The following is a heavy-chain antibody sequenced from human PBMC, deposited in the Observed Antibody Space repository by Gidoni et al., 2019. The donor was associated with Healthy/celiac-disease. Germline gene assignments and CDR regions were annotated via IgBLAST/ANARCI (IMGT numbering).Heavy chain of an antibody. CDR3: ARVPAYSSSWTNWFDP. CDR1: GGSISRGSYY. CDR2: IYTSGST. D-gene: IGHD6-13*01. J-gene: IGHJ5*02. Sequence: QVQLQESGPGLVKPSQTLSLTCTVSGGSISRGSYYWSWIRQPAGKGLEWIGRIYTSGSTNYNPSLKSRVTISVDTSKNQFSLKLSSVTAADTAVYYCARVPAYSSSWTNWFDPWGQGTLVTVSS. V-gene: IGHV4-61*02.